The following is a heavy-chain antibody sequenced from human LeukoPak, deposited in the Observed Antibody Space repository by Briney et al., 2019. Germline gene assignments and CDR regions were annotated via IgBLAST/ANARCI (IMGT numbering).Heavy chain of an antibody. CDR3: ARGLEGVLKITFGGVLGY. V-gene: IGHV1-46*01. D-gene: IGHD3-16*01. CDR2: INPSGGST. Sequence: ASVKVSCKASGYTFTSYYMHWVRQAPGQGLEWMGIINPSGGSTSYAQKFQGRVTMTRDTSTSTVYMELSSLGSEDTAVYYCARGLEGVLKITFGGVLGYWGQGTLVTVSS. CDR1: GYTFTSYY. J-gene: IGHJ4*02.